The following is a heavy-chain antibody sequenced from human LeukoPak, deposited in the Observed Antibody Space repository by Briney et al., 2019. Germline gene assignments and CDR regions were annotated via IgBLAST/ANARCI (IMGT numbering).Heavy chain of an antibody. CDR2: IYYSGST. CDR3: AREMESGVDY. V-gene: IGHV4-59*01. Sequence: SETLSLTCTVSGGSISSYYWSWIRQPPGKGLEWIGYIYYSGSTNCNPSLKSRVTISVDTSKNQFSLKLSSVTAADTAVYYCAREMESGVDYWGQGTLVTVSS. J-gene: IGHJ4*02. D-gene: IGHD1-1*01. CDR1: GGSISSYY.